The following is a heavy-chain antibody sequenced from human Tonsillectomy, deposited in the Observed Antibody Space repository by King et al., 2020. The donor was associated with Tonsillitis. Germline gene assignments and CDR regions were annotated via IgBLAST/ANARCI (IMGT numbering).Heavy chain of an antibody. CDR2: FYPGDSDT. J-gene: IGHJ4*02. CDR1: GYSFTSYW. D-gene: IGHD6-13*01. CDR3: ARSRGSSWANFDY. Sequence: QLVQSGAEVKKPGESLKISCKGSGYSFTSYWIGWVRQMPGKGLEWMGIFYPGDSDTGYSPSFQGKVTISADKSISTAYLQWSGLKASDTAMYYWARSRGSSWANFDYWGQGTLVTVSS. V-gene: IGHV5-51*01.